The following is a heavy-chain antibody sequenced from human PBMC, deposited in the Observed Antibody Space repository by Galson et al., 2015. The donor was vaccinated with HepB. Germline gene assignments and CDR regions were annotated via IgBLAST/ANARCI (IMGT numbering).Heavy chain of an antibody. J-gene: IGHJ4*02. Sequence: QSGAEVTKPGESLKISCKGSGYSFTTYWIGWVRQMPGKGLEWMGIIYPGDSDTRYSPSFQGQVTISADKSITTAYLQWSSLKASDTAIYYCAIITSTSGRLDCWGQGTLVTVSS. V-gene: IGHV5-51*01. D-gene: IGHD2-2*01. CDR3: AIITSTSGRLDC. CDR1: GYSFTTYW. CDR2: IYPGDSDT.